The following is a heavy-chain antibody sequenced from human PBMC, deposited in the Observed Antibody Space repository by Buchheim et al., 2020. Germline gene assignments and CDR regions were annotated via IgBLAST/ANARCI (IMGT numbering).Heavy chain of an antibody. V-gene: IGHV4-39*01. Sequence: QLQLQESGPGLVKPSETLSLTCTVSGGSISSSSYYWGWIRQPPGKGLEWIGSIYYSGSTYYNPSLKSRVTISVDTSKNQFSLKLSSVTAADTAVYYCARHPLYYYDSSGYYGPDAFDIWGQGT. J-gene: IGHJ3*02. CDR3: ARHPLYYYDSSGYYGPDAFDI. D-gene: IGHD3-22*01. CDR2: IYYSGST. CDR1: GGSISSSSYY.